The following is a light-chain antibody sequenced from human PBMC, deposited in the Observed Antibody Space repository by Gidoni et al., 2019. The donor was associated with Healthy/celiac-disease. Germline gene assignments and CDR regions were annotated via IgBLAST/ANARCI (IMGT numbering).Light chain of an antibody. CDR2: DAS. Sequence: DIQITQSPSTLSASVGDRVTITCRASQSISSWLAWYQQKPGKAPKLLIYDASSLESGVPSRFSGSGSGTEFTLTISSLQPDDFATYYCQQYNSYWTFXQXTKVEIK. CDR1: QSISSW. V-gene: IGKV1-5*01. CDR3: QQYNSYWT. J-gene: IGKJ1*01.